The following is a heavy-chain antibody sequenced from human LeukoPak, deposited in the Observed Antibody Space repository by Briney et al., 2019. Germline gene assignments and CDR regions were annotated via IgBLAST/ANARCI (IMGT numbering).Heavy chain of an antibody. CDR1: GGSVSSGSYY. V-gene: IGHV4-61*01. J-gene: IGHJ5*02. D-gene: IGHD3-16*01. Sequence: SETLSLTCTVSGGSVSSGSYYWSWIRQPPGKGLEWIGYIYYSGSTNYNPSLKSRVTISVDTSKNQFSLKLSSVTAADTAVYYCARRTGEAVWFDPWGQGTLVTVSS. CDR3: ARRTGEAVWFDP. CDR2: IYYSGST.